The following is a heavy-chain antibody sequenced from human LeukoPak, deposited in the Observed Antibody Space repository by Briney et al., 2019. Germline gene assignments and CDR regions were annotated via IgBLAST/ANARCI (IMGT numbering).Heavy chain of an antibody. CDR1: GYSISNGYY. Sequence: IPSETLSLTCTVSGYSISNGYYWGWIRQPPGKGLEWVGSIYHRGSTYYNPSLRSRVTISLDRSKKKFSLKLSSVTAADTAVYYCARHKDYYYSYMDVWGKGTTVTISS. J-gene: IGHJ6*03. CDR2: IYHRGST. V-gene: IGHV4-38-2*02. CDR3: ARHKDYYYSYMDV.